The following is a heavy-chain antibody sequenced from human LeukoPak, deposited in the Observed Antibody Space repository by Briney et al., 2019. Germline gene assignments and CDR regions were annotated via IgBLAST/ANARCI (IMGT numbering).Heavy chain of an antibody. D-gene: IGHD2-2*02. CDR3: ARVSYTSSTYYFDY. V-gene: IGHV4-39*07. Sequence: SEILSLTCIVSGGSINSRSHYWGWIRQPPGKGLEWIGNIYYSGSTYYNPSLKSRVTISIDTSKNQFSLKLSSVTAADTAVYYCARVSYTSSTYYFDYWGQGTLVTVSS. J-gene: IGHJ4*02. CDR1: GGSINSRSHY. CDR2: IYYSGST.